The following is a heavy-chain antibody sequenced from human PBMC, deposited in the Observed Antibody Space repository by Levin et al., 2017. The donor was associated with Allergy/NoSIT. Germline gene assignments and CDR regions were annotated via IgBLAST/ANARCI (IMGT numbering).Heavy chain of an antibody. CDR3: AKDTVTSMFYYYGMDV. J-gene: IGHJ6*02. CDR2: ISGSGAGT. CDR1: GFTLGSYA. Sequence: GESLKISCAASGFTLGSYAMNWVRQAPGKGLEWVSTISGSGAGTYYADSVKGRFTVSRDNSKNMLYLQMNSRRADDTAGYYCAKDTVTSMFYYYGMDVWGQGTTVTVS. D-gene: IGHD4-17*01. V-gene: IGHV3-23*01.